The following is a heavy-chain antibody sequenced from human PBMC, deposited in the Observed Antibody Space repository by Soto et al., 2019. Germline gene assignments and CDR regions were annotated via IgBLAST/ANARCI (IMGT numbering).Heavy chain of an antibody. CDR2: VYNSGST. CDR1: GGSISSNY. CDR3: ARYRREAVAGYTLDN. V-gene: IGHV4-59*01. Sequence: SETLSLTCTVSGGSISSNYWTWIRQPPGEGLEWIGYVYNSGSTNYNPSLKSRVTISEDTSKSQFSLKVNSMTAADTAVYYCARYRREAVAGYTLDNWGQGILVTVSS. J-gene: IGHJ4*02. D-gene: IGHD6-13*01.